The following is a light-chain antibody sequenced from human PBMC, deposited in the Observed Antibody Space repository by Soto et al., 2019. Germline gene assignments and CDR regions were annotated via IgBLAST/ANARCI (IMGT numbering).Light chain of an antibody. J-gene: IGKJ4*02. CDR1: QSVSPSS. CDR2: GAA. Sequence: EILLTQSPGALALSPGGRANLSCSASQSVSPSSFAWYQQRPGQSPRLLIYGAASRAPGVPDRISGRGSGTDFTLIISRLEPEDFAVYYCQQFAGSFGGGTKVDIK. V-gene: IGKV3-20*01. CDR3: QQFAGS.